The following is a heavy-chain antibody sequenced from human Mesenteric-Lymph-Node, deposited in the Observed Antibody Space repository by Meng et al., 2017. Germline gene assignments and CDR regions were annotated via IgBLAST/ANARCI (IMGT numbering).Heavy chain of an antibody. D-gene: IGHD2-2*01. V-gene: IGHV3-23*01. J-gene: IGHJ5*02. CDR3: AKSGRYCGSTSCYYYTNGLDP. Sequence: GESLKISCAASGVIFSSNAMSWVRQAPGKGLEWVSVISGSGDSTYYADSVKGRFTISRDNSENTLYQKINSIRDEDTAVYYCAKSGRYCGSTSCYYYTNGLDPWGQGTLVTVSS. CDR1: GVIFSSNA. CDR2: ISGSGDST.